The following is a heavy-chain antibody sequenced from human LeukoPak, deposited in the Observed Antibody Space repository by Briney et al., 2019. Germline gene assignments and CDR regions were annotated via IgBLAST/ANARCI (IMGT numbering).Heavy chain of an antibody. J-gene: IGHJ4*02. Sequence: GGSLRLSCAASGFIFSTYGMHWVRQAPGKGLEWVAVISYDGSNTYYADSVKGRFTISRDNSKNTLYLHMNSLRAEDTAVYYCAKTLHDILTGYFDYWGQGTLVTVSS. CDR1: GFIFSTYG. CDR2: ISYDGSNT. CDR3: AKTLHDILTGYFDY. V-gene: IGHV3-30*18. D-gene: IGHD3-9*01.